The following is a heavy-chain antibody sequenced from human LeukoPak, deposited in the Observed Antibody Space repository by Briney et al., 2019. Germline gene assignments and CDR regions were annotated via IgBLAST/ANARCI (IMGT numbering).Heavy chain of an antibody. D-gene: IGHD3-10*02. CDR3: ARSTGSTMFIDY. CDR1: GGSISPYY. Sequence: KPSETLSLTCTVSGGSISPYYWSWIRQPPGKGLEWLGFIYYSGNTDYNPSLKSRVAISVDTSKNQFSLKLSSVTAAVTAVYYCARSTGSTMFIDYWGQGTLVTVSS. CDR2: IYYSGNT. J-gene: IGHJ4*02. V-gene: IGHV4-59*01.